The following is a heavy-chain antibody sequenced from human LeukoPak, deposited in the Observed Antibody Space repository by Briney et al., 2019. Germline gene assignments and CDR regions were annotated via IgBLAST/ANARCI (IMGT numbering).Heavy chain of an antibody. Sequence: GGPLRLSCAASGFTFSSYSMNWVRQAPGKGLEWVSYISSSSSTIYYADSVKGRFAISRDNAKNSLYLQMNSLRDEDTAVYYCAREEYGYDFWSGYYQSSYYFDYWGQGTLVTVSS. D-gene: IGHD3-3*01. V-gene: IGHV3-48*02. CDR1: GFTFSSYS. J-gene: IGHJ4*02. CDR2: ISSSSSTI. CDR3: AREEYGYDFWSGYYQSSYYFDY.